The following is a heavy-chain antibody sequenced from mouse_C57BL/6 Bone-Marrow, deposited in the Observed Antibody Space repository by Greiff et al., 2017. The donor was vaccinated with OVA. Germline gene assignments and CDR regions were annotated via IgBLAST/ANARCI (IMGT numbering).Heavy chain of an antibody. CDR3: TREGLTTVVVHWYFDV. D-gene: IGHD1-1*01. V-gene: IGHV5-9-1*02. Sequence: EVMLVESGEGLVKPGGSLKLSCAASGFTFSSYAMSWVRQTPEKRLEWVAYISSGGDYIYYADTVKGRFTISRDNARNTLYLQMSSLKSEDTAMYYCTREGLTTVVVHWYFDVWGTGTTVTVSS. J-gene: IGHJ1*03. CDR1: GFTFSSYA. CDR2: ISSGGDYI.